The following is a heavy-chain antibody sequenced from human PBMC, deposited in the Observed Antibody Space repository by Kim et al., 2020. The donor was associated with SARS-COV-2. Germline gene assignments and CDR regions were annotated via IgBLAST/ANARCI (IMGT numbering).Heavy chain of an antibody. D-gene: IGHD1-26*01. CDR3: ARHFEVGATIRGADY. CDR1: GYSFTSYW. CDR2: IYPGDSDT. J-gene: IGHJ4*02. V-gene: IGHV5-51*01. Sequence: GESLKISCKGSGYSFTSYWIGWVRQMPGKGLEWMGIIYPGDSDTRYSPSFQGQVTISADKSISTAYLQWSSLKASDTAMYYCARHFEVGATIRGADYWGQGTLVTVSS.